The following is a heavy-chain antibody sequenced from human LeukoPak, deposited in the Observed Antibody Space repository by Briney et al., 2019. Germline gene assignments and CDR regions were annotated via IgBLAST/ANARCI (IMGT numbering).Heavy chain of an antibody. Sequence: GGSLRLSCAASGFTFSSYAMSWVRQAPGKGLEWVSAISGSGGSTYYADSVKGRFTISRDNSKNTLYLQMNSLRAEDTAVYYCAKDQLDTGYDYVWGSYRPDHFDYWGQGTLVTVSS. D-gene: IGHD3-16*02. CDR2: ISGSGGST. CDR3: AKDQLDTGYDYVWGSYRPDHFDY. CDR1: GFTFSSYA. J-gene: IGHJ4*02. V-gene: IGHV3-23*01.